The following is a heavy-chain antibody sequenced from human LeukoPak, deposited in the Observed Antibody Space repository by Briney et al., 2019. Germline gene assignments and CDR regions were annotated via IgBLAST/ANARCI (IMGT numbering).Heavy chain of an antibody. D-gene: IGHD4-17*01. V-gene: IGHV4-34*01. CDR1: GGSFSGYY. J-gene: IGHJ4*02. CDR2: INHSGST. CDR3: ARAALCERRARSYGDYVDYFDY. Sequence: SETLSLTCAVYGGSFSGYYWSWIRQPPGKGLEWIGEINHSGSTNYNPSLKSRVTISVDTSKNQFSLKLSSVTAADTAVYYCARAALCERRARSYGDYVDYFDYWGQGTLVTVSS.